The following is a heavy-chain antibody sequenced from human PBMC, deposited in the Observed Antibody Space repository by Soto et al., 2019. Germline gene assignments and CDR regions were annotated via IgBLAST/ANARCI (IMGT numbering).Heavy chain of an antibody. Sequence: PSETLSLTCAVYGGSISSYYWSWIRQPAGKGLEWIGRIYTSGSTNYNPSLKSRVTMSVDTSKNQFSLKLSSVTAADTAVYYCARERTYYDILTELYYFDYWGQGTLVTVSS. D-gene: IGHD3-9*01. CDR3: ARERTYYDILTELYYFDY. CDR2: IYTSGST. J-gene: IGHJ4*02. V-gene: IGHV4-4*07. CDR1: GGSISSYY.